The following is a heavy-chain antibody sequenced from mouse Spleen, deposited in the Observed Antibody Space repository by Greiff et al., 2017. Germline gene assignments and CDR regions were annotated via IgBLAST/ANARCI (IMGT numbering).Heavy chain of an antibody. CDR2: IRNKANGYTT. Sequence: EVKLVESGGGLVQPGGSLSLSCAASGFTFTDYYMSWVRQPPGKALEWLGFIRNKANGYTTEYSASVKGRFTISRDNSQSILYLQMNALRAEDSATYYCARYMGSNYEGYFDVWGTGTTVTVSS. CDR3: ARYMGSNYEGYFDV. J-gene: IGHJ1*03. V-gene: IGHV7-3*01. CDR1: GFTFTDYY. D-gene: IGHD2-5*01.